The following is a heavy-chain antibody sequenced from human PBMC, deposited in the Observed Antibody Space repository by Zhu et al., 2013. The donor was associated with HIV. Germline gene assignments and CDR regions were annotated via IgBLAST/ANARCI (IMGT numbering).Heavy chain of an antibody. Sequence: QVQLVQSGAEVKKPGASVKVSCKASGYTFTSYAMHWVRQAPGQRLEWMGWSNAGNGNTKYSQEFQGRVTITRDTSASTAYMELSSLRSEDMAVYYCARALGYCSSTSYDAELVGWVYYYYYYMDVVGTKGPRSPSP. CDR3: ARALGYCSSTSYDAELVGWVYYYYYYMDV. CDR1: GYTFTSYA. V-gene: IGHV1-3*02. J-gene: IGHJ6*03. CDR2: SNAGNGNT. D-gene: IGHD2-2*01.